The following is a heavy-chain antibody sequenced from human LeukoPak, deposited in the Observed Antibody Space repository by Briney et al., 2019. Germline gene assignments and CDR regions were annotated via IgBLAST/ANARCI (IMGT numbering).Heavy chain of an antibody. Sequence: ASVKVSCKVSGYTLTELSMRWVRQAPGKGLEWMGGFDPEDGETIYAQKFQGRVTMTEDTSTDTAYMELSSLRSEDTAVYYCATTSIVVPALTSFDPWGQGTLVTVSS. CDR3: ATTSIVVPALTSFDP. CDR2: FDPEDGET. CDR1: GYTLTELS. V-gene: IGHV1-24*01. J-gene: IGHJ5*02. D-gene: IGHD2-2*01.